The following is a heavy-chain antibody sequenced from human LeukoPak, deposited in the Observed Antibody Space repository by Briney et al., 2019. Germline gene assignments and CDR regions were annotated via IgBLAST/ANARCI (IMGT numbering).Heavy chain of an antibody. CDR1: GGSISSYY. J-gene: IGHJ4*02. CDR2: IYCSGST. D-gene: IGHD5-12*01. Sequence: SETLSLTCTVSGGSISSYYWSWIRQPPGKGLEWIGYIYCSGSTNYNPSLKSRVTISVDTSKNQFSLKLSSVTAADTAVYYCARLSRGYSGYDPYRADYWGQGTLVTVSS. CDR3: ARLSRGYSGYDPYRADY. V-gene: IGHV4-59*08.